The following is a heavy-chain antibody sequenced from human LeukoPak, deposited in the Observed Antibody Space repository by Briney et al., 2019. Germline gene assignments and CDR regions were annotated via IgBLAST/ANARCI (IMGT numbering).Heavy chain of an antibody. Sequence: GGSLRLSCAASGFTFSSYGMSWVRQAPGKGLEWVSAISGSGGSTYYADSVKGRFTISRDNSKNTLYLQMNSLRAEDTAVYYCARGGSSWYFFDYWGQGTLVTVSS. J-gene: IGHJ4*02. CDR3: ARGGSSWYFFDY. D-gene: IGHD6-13*01. CDR2: ISGSGGST. V-gene: IGHV3-23*01. CDR1: GFTFSSYG.